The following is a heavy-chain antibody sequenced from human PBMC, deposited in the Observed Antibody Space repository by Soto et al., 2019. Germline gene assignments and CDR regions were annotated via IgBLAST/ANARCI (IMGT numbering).Heavy chain of an antibody. V-gene: IGHV4-30-2*01. D-gene: IGHD6-19*01. CDR1: GGSISSGGYS. CDR3: AGVWYCNGRCFDP. CDR2: IYHSGST. J-gene: IGHJ5*02. Sequence: SETLSLTCAVSGGSISSGGYSWSWIRQPPGKGLEWIGYIYHSGSTYYNPSLKSRVTISVDRSKNQFSLKLSSVTAADTAVYYCAGVWYCNGRCFDPWGQGTPVTVSS.